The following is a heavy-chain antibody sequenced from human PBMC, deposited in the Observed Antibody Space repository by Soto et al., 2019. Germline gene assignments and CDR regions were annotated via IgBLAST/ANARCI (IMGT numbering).Heavy chain of an antibody. J-gene: IGHJ5*02. V-gene: IGHV3-7*01. D-gene: IGHD3-16*02. CDR2: IKQDGSEK. Sequence: GSLTLSCAASGFTFSSYWMSWVGQAPGKGLEWVANIKQDGSEKYYVDSVKGRFTISRDNAKNSLYLQMNSLRAEDTAVYYCARVLRIMITFGGVIDPYWFDPCGQGTLVTVSS. CDR3: ARVLRIMITFGGVIDPYWFDP. CDR1: GFTFSSYW.